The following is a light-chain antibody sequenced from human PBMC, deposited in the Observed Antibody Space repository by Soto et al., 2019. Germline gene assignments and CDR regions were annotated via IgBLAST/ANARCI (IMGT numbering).Light chain of an antibody. CDR3: SSYAGSNRV. J-gene: IGLJ1*01. Sequence: QFALTQPASVSGSPGQSITISCTGTSSDVGGYKHVSWYQHHPGKAPKLMIYEVSKRPSGVPDRFSGSKSGNTASLTVSGLQAEDEADYYCSSYAGSNRVFGTGTKV. V-gene: IGLV2-8*01. CDR1: SSDVGGYKH. CDR2: EVS.